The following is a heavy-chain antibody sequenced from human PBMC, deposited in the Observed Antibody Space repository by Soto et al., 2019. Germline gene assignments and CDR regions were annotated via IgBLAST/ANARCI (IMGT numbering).Heavy chain of an antibody. CDR2: ISAYNGNT. CDR3: ARDPGYCSGGRCYEDNWFDP. V-gene: IGHV1-18*01. Sequence: QVQLVQSGAEVKKPGASVKVSCKASGYTFTSYGISWVRQAPGQGLEWMGWISAYNGNTNYAQKLQGRVTMTTDTSPRTASREMRTLRSDATAVYYCARDPGYCSGGRCYEDNWFDPWGQGTLVTVSS. D-gene: IGHD2-15*01. J-gene: IGHJ5*02. CDR1: GYTFTSYG.